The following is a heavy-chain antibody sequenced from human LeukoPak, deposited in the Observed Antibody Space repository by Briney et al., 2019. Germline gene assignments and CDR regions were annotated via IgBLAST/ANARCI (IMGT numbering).Heavy chain of an antibody. CDR1: GGSISSYY. CDR2: IYYSGST. D-gene: IGHD4-17*01. CDR3: ARVSPNTVTTLQYFDY. J-gene: IGHJ4*02. V-gene: IGHV4-59*01. Sequence: SETLSLTCTVSGGSISSYYWSWIRQPPGKGLEWIGYIYYSGSTNYNPSLKSRVTISVDTSKNQFSLKLSSVIAADTAVYYCARVSPNTVTTLQYFDYWGQGTLVTVSS.